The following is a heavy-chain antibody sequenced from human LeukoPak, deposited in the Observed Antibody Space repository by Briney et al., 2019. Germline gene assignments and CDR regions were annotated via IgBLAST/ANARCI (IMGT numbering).Heavy chain of an antibody. Sequence: GGSLRLSCAASGFTFSSHYMNWVRQAPGKGLEWVSSISGSGSYIYYADSVEGRFTISRDNAKNSLYLQMNSLTAEDTGVYYCARDSGGSGYEDYWGQGTLVTVSS. V-gene: IGHV3-21*01. CDR3: ARDSGGSGYEDY. J-gene: IGHJ4*02. CDR2: ISGSGSYI. D-gene: IGHD5-12*01. CDR1: GFTFSSHY.